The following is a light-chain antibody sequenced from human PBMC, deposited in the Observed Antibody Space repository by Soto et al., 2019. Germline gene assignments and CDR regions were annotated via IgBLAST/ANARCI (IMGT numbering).Light chain of an antibody. CDR1: QSISSW. J-gene: IGKJ1*01. CDR2: DAS. Sequence: DIQMTPSPSTPSASVGDRVTITCPASQSISSWLAWYQQKPGKAPKLLIYDASSLESGVPSRFSGSGSGTEFTLTISSLQPDDFATYYCQQYNSYPWTFGQGTKVDIK. V-gene: IGKV1-5*01. CDR3: QQYNSYPWT.